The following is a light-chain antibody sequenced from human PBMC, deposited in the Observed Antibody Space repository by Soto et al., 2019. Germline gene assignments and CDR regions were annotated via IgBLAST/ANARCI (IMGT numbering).Light chain of an antibody. CDR1: QSISSY. Sequence: DIQMTQSPSSLSASVGDRVTITCRESQSISSYLNWYQQKPGKAPKLLIYAASSLQSGVPSRFSGSGSGTDFTLTISSLQPEDFATDYCQQSYSTPPMYTFGQGTRLEIK. CDR2: AAS. V-gene: IGKV1-39*01. CDR3: QQSYSTPPMYT. J-gene: IGKJ5*01.